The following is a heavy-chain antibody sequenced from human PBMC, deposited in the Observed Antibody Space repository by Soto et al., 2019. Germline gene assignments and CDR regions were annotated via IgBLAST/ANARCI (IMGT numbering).Heavy chain of an antibody. CDR3: ARGSYRAFDY. J-gene: IGHJ4*02. Sequence: PVGSLRLSCAVSEFSVSSNYLNWVRQAPGKGLEWVSGIYSGGATYYADSVKGRFTVSRDNSKNTLYLQMNSLRVEDTAVYYCARGSYRAFDYWGLGTLVTVSS. CDR2: IYSGGAT. D-gene: IGHD4-4*01. V-gene: IGHV3-53*01. CDR1: EFSVSSNY.